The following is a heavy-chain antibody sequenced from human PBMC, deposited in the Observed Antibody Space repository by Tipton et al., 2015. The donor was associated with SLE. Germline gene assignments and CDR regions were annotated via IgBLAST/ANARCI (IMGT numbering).Heavy chain of an antibody. V-gene: IGHV4-38-2*02. CDR3: ARERYGAFDI. D-gene: IGHD1-14*01. CDR1: GYSISSAYY. CDR2: IYHSGST. Sequence: TLSLTCAVSGYSISSAYYWGWIRQPPGKGLEWIGSIYHSGSTYYNPSLKSRVTISVDTSKNQFSLKLNSVTAADTAMYYCARERYGAFDIWGQGTMVTVSS. J-gene: IGHJ3*02.